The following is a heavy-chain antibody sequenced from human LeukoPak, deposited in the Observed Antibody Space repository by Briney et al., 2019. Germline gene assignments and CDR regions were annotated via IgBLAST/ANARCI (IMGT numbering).Heavy chain of an antibody. J-gene: IGHJ3*02. Sequence: GGSLRLSCAASGFTFSSYAMSWVRQAPGKGLEWVSAISGSGGSTYYADSVKGRFTISRDNSKNTLYLQMNSLRAEDTAVYYCGKDRTYYYDSGAFDIWGQGTMVTVSS. CDR3: GKDRTYYYDSGAFDI. CDR1: GFTFSSYA. CDR2: ISGSGGST. D-gene: IGHD3-22*01. V-gene: IGHV3-23*01.